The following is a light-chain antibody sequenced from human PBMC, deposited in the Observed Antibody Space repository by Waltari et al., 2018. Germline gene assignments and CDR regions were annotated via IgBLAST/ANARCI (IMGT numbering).Light chain of an antibody. CDR3: QNNVTLPVT. J-gene: IGKJ1*01. CDR2: YLS. V-gene: IGKV3-20*01. CDR1: KSVSR. Sequence: ASKSVSRLVWSHRNSGHAPRLLIYYLSTRTTGITDSFSGSASGTDFSLTISRLESEDLELYYCQNNVTLPVTFGQGTKVEIK.